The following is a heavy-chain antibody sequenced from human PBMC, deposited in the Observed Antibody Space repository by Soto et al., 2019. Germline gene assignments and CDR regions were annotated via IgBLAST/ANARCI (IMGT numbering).Heavy chain of an antibody. J-gene: IGHJ4*02. D-gene: IGHD6-19*01. CDR2: ISASGGST. CDR3: AKYSSGGYYPFDY. CDR1: GFTFSSYA. V-gene: IGHV3-23*01. Sequence: EVQLLESGGGLVQPGGSLRLSCAASGFTFSSYAMSWVRQAPGKGLEWVSAISASGGSTYYADSVKGRFTISRDNSKNTLYLQMNSLRAEDTAVYYCAKYSSGGYYPFDYWGQGTLVTVSS.